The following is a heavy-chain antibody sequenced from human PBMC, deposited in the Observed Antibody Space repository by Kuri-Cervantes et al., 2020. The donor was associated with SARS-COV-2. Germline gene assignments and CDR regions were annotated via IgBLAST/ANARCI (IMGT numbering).Heavy chain of an antibody. D-gene: IGHD6-19*01. J-gene: IGHJ5*02. Sequence: GGSLRLSCAASGFTFSSYGMHWVRQAPGKGLEWVAVISYDGSNKYYADSVKGRFTISRENAKNSLYLQMNSLRAGDTAVYYCAREAVAGSNWFDPWGQGTLVTVSS. CDR2: ISYDGSNK. CDR3: AREAVAGSNWFDP. V-gene: IGHV3-30*03. CDR1: GFTFSSYG.